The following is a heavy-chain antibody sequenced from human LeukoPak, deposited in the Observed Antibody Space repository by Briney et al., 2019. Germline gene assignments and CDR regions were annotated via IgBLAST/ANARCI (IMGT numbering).Heavy chain of an antibody. D-gene: IGHD6-13*01. CDR2: ISYDGSKK. CDR3: ARLRAAGTSNFDY. Sequence: GGSLRLSCAASGFTFSSYAVHWVRQAPGKGLEWVAVISYDGSKKYYADSVKGRFTVSRDNSKSTMYIQMNSLRAEDTAIYYCARLRAAGTSNFDYWGQGTLLTVAS. CDR1: GFTFSSYA. J-gene: IGHJ4*02. V-gene: IGHV3-30*14.